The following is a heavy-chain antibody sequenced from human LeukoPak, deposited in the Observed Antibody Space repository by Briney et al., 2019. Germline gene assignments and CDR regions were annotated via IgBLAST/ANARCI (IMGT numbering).Heavy chain of an antibody. CDR3: TARSNYDSSGYYYGRGAFDI. J-gene: IGHJ3*02. CDR2: IRSKANSYAT. Sequence: GGSLKLSCAASGFTFSGSAMHWVRQASGKGLEWVGRIRSKANSYATAYAASVKGRFTISRDDSKNTAYLQMNSLKTEDTAVYYCTARSNYDSSGYYYGRGAFDIWGQGTMVTVSS. D-gene: IGHD3-22*01. CDR1: GFTFSGSA. V-gene: IGHV3-73*01.